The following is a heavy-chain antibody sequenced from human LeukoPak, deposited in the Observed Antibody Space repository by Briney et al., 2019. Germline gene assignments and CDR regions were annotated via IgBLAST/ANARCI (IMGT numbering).Heavy chain of an antibody. D-gene: IGHD1-26*01. CDR1: GGSISSSNW. V-gene: IGHV4-4*02. CDR2: IYHSGST. CDR3: ASISREIDGSYPPRGPGVTYYFDY. J-gene: IGHJ4*02. Sequence: PSETLSLTCAVSGGSISSSNWWSWVRQPPGKGLEWIGEIYHSGSTNYNPSLKSRVTISVDTSKNQFSLKLSSVTAADTAVYYCASISREIDGSYPPRGPGVTYYFDYWGQGTLVTVSS.